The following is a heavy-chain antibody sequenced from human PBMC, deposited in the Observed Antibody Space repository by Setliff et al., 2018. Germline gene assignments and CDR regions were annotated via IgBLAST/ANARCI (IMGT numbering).Heavy chain of an antibody. CDR1: GYTFTGYY. CDR3: AREVGSRLDY. CDR2: INAGNGNT. J-gene: IGHJ4*02. Sequence: ASVKVSCKASGYTFTGYYMHWVRQAPGQRLEWMGWINAGNGNTKYSQKLQGRVTMTTDTSTSTAYMELRSLRSDDTAVYYCAREVGSRLDYWGQGTLVTVSS. D-gene: IGHD6-13*01. V-gene: IGHV1-3*01.